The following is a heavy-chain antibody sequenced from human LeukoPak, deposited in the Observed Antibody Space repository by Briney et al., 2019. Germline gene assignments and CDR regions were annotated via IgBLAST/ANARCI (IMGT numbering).Heavy chain of an antibody. J-gene: IGHJ6*02. CDR3: AKDPDYGVHSRYAMDV. CDR2: VSADGTRT. D-gene: IGHD4-17*01. V-gene: IGHV3-43*02. Sequence: PGGSLRLSCAPSGFTFDNYAMHWVRQAPGKGLEWVSLVSADGTRTSYADSVKGRFTISRDNSKNSLYLQMNSLRTEDTALYYCAKDPDYGVHSRYAMDVWGQGTTVTVSS. CDR1: GFTFDNYA.